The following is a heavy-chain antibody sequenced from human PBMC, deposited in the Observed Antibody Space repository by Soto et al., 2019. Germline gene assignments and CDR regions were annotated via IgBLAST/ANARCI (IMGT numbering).Heavy chain of an antibody. CDR2: IYPGDSDT. V-gene: IGHV5-51*01. J-gene: IGHJ5*02. Sequence: GESLKISCKGSGYSFTSYWIGWVRQMPGKGLEWMGIIYPGDSDTRYSPSFQGQVTISADKSISTAYLQWSSLKASDTAMYYCATGPRRLLWFGEQPVGWFDPWGQGTLVTVSS. D-gene: IGHD3-10*01. CDR3: ATGPRRLLWFGEQPVGWFDP. CDR1: GYSFTSYW.